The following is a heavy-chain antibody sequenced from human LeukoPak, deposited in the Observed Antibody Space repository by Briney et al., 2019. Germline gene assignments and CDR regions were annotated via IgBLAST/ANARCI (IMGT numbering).Heavy chain of an antibody. D-gene: IGHD4-17*01. CDR3: ARDVHGDYGSGWFDP. V-gene: IGHV1-69*05. J-gene: IGHJ5*02. Sequence: SVKVSCKTSGGTFNTSAISWVRQAPGQGLEWLGGIMPLFGTAGYAQKFQGRVTITKDESTRTVYLELTSLTSDDTAVYYCARDVHGDYGSGWFDPWGQGTLVSVSS. CDR2: IMPLFGTA. CDR1: GGTFNTSA.